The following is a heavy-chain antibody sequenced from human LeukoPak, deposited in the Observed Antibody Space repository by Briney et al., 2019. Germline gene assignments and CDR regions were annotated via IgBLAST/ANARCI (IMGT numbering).Heavy chain of an antibody. CDR3: ARDTSSGWYYFDY. Sequence: SETLSLTCTVSGASISSYYWSWIRQPAGKGLEWIGRMYISGGTNYNPSLKSRVTMSVDTSKNQFSLKLSSVTAADTAVYYCARDTSSGWYYFDYWGQGNLVTVSS. V-gene: IGHV4-4*07. D-gene: IGHD6-19*01. CDR2: MYISGGT. J-gene: IGHJ4*02. CDR1: GASISSYY.